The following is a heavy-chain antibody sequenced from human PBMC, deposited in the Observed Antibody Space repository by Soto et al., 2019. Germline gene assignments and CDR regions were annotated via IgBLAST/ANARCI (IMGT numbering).Heavy chain of an antibody. D-gene: IGHD3-10*01. Sequence: QVQLQESGPGLVKPSQTLSLTCTVSGGSISSGGYYWSWIRQHPGKGLEWIGYIYYSGSTYYNPSLKRRVTISVDTSKNQFSLKLSSVTAADTTVYYCARGRTYGSGSYAQPNNWYFDLWGRGTLVTVSS. CDR1: GGSISSGGYY. CDR2: IYYSGST. J-gene: IGHJ2*01. CDR3: ARGRTYGSGSYAQPNNWYFDL. V-gene: IGHV4-31*03.